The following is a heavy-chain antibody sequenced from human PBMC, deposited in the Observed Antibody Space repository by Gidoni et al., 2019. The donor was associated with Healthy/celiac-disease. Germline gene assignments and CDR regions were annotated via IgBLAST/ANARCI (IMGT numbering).Heavy chain of an antibody. CDR1: GYSFTSYW. J-gene: IGHJ4*02. D-gene: IGHD2-15*01. CDR2: IYPGDSDT. V-gene: IGHV5-51*01. Sequence: EVQLVQSGAEVKKPGDSLQISCKGSGYSFTSYWIGWVRQLPGKGLEWMGIIYPGDSDTRYSPSFQGQVTISADKSISTAYLQWSSLKASDTAMYYCALGYCSGGSCYYFDYWGQGTLVTVSS. CDR3: ALGYCSGGSCYYFDY.